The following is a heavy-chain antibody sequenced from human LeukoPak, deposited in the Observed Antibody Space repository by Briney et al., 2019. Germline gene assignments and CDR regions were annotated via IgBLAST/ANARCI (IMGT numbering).Heavy chain of an antibody. Sequence: ASVKVSCKASGCTFTSYAMHWVRQAPGQRLEWMGWINAGNDNTRYSQNFQGRVTITRDTSASTAYMELSSLRSEDTAVYYCARAGFLEWLSHDYWGQGTLVTVSS. J-gene: IGHJ4*02. CDR3: ARAGFLEWLSHDY. CDR1: GCTFTSYA. D-gene: IGHD3-3*01. V-gene: IGHV1-3*01. CDR2: INAGNDNT.